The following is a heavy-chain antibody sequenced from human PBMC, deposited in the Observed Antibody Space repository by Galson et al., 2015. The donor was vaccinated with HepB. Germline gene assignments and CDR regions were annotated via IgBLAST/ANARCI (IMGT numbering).Heavy chain of an antibody. CDR3: ASKAVVGATRGGNWFDP. J-gene: IGHJ5*02. D-gene: IGHD1-26*01. V-gene: IGHV1-24*01. CDR2: FDPEDGET. CDR1: GYTLTELS. Sequence: SVKVSCKVSGYTLTELSMHWVRQAPGKGLEWMGGFDPEDGETIYAQKFQGRVTMTEDTSTDTAYMELSSLRSEDTAVYYCASKAVVGATRGGNWFDPWGQGTLVTVSS.